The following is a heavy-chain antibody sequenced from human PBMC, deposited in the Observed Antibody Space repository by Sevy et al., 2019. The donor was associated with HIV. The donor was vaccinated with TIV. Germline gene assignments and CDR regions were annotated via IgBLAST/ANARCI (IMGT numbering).Heavy chain of an antibody. CDR3: ARLGGLRFFDWSSLNYFDY. J-gene: IGHJ4*02. D-gene: IGHD3-9*01. V-gene: IGHV4-39*01. CDR1: GGSISSSTYY. CDR2: VYFTGST. Sequence: SETLSLTCSVSGGSISSSTYYWGWIRQPPGRGLEWIGSVYFTGSTYSNPSLKSRVTISVDTSKNEFSLKVNSVTAADTAVYYCARLGGLRFFDWSSLNYFDYWGQGTLVTVSS.